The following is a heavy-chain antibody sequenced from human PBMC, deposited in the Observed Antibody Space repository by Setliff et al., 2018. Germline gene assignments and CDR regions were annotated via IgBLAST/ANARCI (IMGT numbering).Heavy chain of an antibody. D-gene: IGHD4-4*01. CDR3: ARTTSRDGYSS. Sequence: GGSLRLSCAASGFTFSSYSMNWVRQAPGKGLEWVSSISSSGSYIYYADSVKGRFTISRDNAKNSLYLQMNSLRAEDTAVYYCARTTSRDGYSSWGQGTLVTVSS. CDR2: ISSSGSYI. CDR1: GFTFSSYS. V-gene: IGHV3-21*01. J-gene: IGHJ5*02.